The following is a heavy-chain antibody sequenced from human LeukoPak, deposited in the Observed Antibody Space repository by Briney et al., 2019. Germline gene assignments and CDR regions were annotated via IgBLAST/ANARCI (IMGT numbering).Heavy chain of an antibody. CDR1: GDSISSGNY. CDR2: IFHTGST. CDR3: ASFSKPGYSYGYRYFDY. Sequence: PSETLSLTCTVSGDSISSGNYWGWIRQPPGKGLEWIGSIFHTGSTYYNLSLKSRVTISVDTSKNQFSLKLSSVTAADTAVYYCASFSKPGYSYGYRYFDYWGQGTLVTVSS. D-gene: IGHD5-18*01. V-gene: IGHV4-38-2*02. J-gene: IGHJ4*02.